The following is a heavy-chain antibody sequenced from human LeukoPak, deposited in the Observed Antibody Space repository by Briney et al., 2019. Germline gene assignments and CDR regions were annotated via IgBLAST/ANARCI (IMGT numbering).Heavy chain of an antibody. J-gene: IGHJ4*02. CDR3: ARLWYYYDSSGTRYFDY. D-gene: IGHD3-22*01. Sequence: GGSLRLSCAASGFTFSSYSMNWVRQAPGKGLEWVSSISSSSSYIYYADSVKGRFTISRDNAKNSLYLQMNSLRAEDTAVYYCARLWYYYDSSGTRYFDYWGQGTLVTVSS. V-gene: IGHV3-21*01. CDR2: ISSSSSYI. CDR1: GFTFSSYS.